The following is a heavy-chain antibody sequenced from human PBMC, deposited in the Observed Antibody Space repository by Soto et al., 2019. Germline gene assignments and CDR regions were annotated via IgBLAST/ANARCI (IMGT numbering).Heavy chain of an antibody. Sequence: EVQLVESGGGLVQPGRSLRLSCAASGFTFDDYAMHWVRQAPGKGLEWVSGISWNSGSIGYADSVKGRFTISRDNAKNSLYLQMNSLRAEDTALYYCAKANGSGSSDHWGQGTLVTVSS. D-gene: IGHD3-10*01. V-gene: IGHV3-9*01. CDR2: ISWNSGSI. CDR1: GFTFDDYA. CDR3: AKANGSGSSDH. J-gene: IGHJ4*02.